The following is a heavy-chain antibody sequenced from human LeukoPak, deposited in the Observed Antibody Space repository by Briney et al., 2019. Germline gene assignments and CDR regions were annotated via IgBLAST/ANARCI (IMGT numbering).Heavy chain of an antibody. V-gene: IGHV3-23*01. D-gene: IGHD3-3*01. CDR3: AKTSRPYYDFWSGYSLDY. CDR2: ISGSGGST. CDR1: GFTFSTYA. J-gene: IGHJ4*02. Sequence: GGSLRLSCAASGFTFSTYAMSWVRRAPGKGLEWVSDISGSGGSTYYADSVKGRFTISRDNSKNTLYLQMNSLRAEDTAVYYCAKTSRPYYDFWSGYSLDYWGQGTLVTVSS.